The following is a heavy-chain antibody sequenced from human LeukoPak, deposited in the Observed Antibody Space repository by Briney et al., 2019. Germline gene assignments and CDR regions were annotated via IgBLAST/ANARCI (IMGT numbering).Heavy chain of an antibody. J-gene: IGHJ5*02. D-gene: IGHD2/OR15-2a*01. CDR3: TRGADTILVNWFDP. CDR2: IRSKANSYAT. Sequence: GGSLRLSCAASGFTISGSAMHWVRQASGKGLEWVGRIRSKANSYATAYAASVKGRFTISRGDSKNTAYLQMNSLKTEDTAVYYCTRGADTILVNWFDPWGQGTLVTVSS. V-gene: IGHV3-73*01. CDR1: GFTISGSA.